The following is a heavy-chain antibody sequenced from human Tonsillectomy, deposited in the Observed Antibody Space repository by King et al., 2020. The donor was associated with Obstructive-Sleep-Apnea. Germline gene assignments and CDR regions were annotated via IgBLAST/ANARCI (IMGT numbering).Heavy chain of an antibody. CDR3: ARDLHGRFDY. CDR2: ISSDGSNK. J-gene: IGHJ4*02. V-gene: IGHV3-30*01. CDR1: GFTFSSYA. Sequence: HVQLVESGGGVVQPGRSLRLSCAASGFTFSSYAMHWVRQAPGKGLEWVAVISSDGSNKYYADSVKGRFTISRDNSKNTLYLQMNSLRPEDTAVYYCARDLHGRFDYWGQGTLVTVSS.